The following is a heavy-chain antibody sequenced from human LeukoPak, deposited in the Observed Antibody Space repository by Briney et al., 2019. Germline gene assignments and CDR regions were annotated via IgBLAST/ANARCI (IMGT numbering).Heavy chain of an antibody. CDR1: GYTYTSYG. CDR3: ARESYNSGSYYNDY. Sequence: GASVKVSGKASGYTYTSYGISWVRQAPGQGLEWMGWISVYNGNRNYAQKLQGRVTMTTDTSTSTAYMELRSLRSDDTALYYCARESYNSGSYYNDYWGQGTLVTVSS. D-gene: IGHD3-10*01. V-gene: IGHV1-18*01. J-gene: IGHJ4*02. CDR2: ISVYNGNR.